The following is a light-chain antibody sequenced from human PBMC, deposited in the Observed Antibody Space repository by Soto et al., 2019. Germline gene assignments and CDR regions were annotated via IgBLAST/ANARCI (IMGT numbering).Light chain of an antibody. Sequence: EFVFTQSPGTLSLSPGERATLSCRASQSVSSSYIAWYQQKPGQAPRLLIYGPSSRATGIPDRFSGSWSGTDFTLTISRLEPEDFAVYYGQQFGSSPPRITFGQGTGLEIK. CDR1: QSVSSSY. V-gene: IGKV3-20*01. CDR2: GPS. CDR3: QQFGSSPPRIT. J-gene: IGKJ5*01.